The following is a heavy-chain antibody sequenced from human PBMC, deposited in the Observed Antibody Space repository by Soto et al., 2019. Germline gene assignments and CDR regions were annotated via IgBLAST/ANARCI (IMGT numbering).Heavy chain of an antibody. V-gene: IGHV1-18*01. Sequence: QVQLVQSGAEVKKPGASVKVSCKASGYTFTSYGISWVRQAPGQGLEWMGWISAYNGNTNYAQKLQGRVTMTTDTSTSTAYMELRSLRSDDTAVYFCARSLWKQLDPDDAFDIWGQGTMVTVSS. D-gene: IGHD6-13*01. CDR2: ISAYNGNT. J-gene: IGHJ3*02. CDR1: GYTFTSYG. CDR3: ARSLWKQLDPDDAFDI.